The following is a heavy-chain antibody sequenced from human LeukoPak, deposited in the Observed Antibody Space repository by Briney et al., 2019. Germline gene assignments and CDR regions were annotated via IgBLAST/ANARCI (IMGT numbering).Heavy chain of an antibody. J-gene: IGHJ4*02. CDR2: MHSSGST. V-gene: IGHV4-4*07. Sequence: SETLSLTCTVSGGSISSYYWSWIRQPAGKGLEWIGRMHSSGSTNYNPSIKSRVTMSLDTSKNQFSLKVDSVTAADAAMYYCAREAVHYGSGSHDYWGQGTLVAVSS. CDR3: AREAVHYGSGSHDY. CDR1: GGSISSYY. D-gene: IGHD3-10*01.